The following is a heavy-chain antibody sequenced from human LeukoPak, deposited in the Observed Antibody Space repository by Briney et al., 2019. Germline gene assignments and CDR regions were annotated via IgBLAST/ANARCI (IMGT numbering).Heavy chain of an antibody. CDR2: IYYSGST. Sequence: SETLSLTCTVSGGSISSSSYYWGWIRQPPGKGLEWIGSIYYSGSTYYNPSLKSRVTISVDTSKNQFSLKLSSVTAADTAVYYCAREQYYYDSSGYNDAFDIWGQGTMVTVSS. CDR3: AREQYYYDSSGYNDAFDI. V-gene: IGHV4-39*07. J-gene: IGHJ3*02. CDR1: GGSISSSSYY. D-gene: IGHD3-22*01.